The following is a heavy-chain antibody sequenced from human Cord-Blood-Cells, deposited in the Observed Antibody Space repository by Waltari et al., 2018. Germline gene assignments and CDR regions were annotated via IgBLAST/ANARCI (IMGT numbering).Heavy chain of an antibody. J-gene: IGHJ3*02. V-gene: IGHV3-21*01. D-gene: IGHD6-6*01. CDR3: ARVKSSSSFAFDI. CDR1: GFTFSSYS. Sequence: EVQLVESGGGLVKPGGSLRLSCAASGFTFSSYSMNWVRQAPGKGLEWVSSISSSSSYIYYADSGKGRLTISRDNAKNSLYLQMNSLRAEDTAVYYCARVKSSSSFAFDIWGQGTMVTVSS. CDR2: ISSSSSYI.